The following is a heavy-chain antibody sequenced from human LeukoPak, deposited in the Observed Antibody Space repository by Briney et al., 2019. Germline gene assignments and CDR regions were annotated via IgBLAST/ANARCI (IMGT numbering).Heavy chain of an antibody. V-gene: IGHV3-30*04. Sequence: GGSLRLSCAASGFTFSSYAMHWVRQAPGKGLEWVAVISYDGSNKYYADSVKGRFTISRNNSKNPLYRQMNSLRAEDTAVYYCARGNVYYFDYWGQGTLVTVSS. CDR1: GFTFSSYA. D-gene: IGHD3-16*01. CDR3: ARGNVYYFDY. CDR2: ISYDGSNK. J-gene: IGHJ4*02.